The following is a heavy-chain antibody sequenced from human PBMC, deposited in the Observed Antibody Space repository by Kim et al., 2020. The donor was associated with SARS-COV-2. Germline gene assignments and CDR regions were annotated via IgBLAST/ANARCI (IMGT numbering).Heavy chain of an antibody. CDR2: INPSGGST. CDR1: GYTFTSYY. D-gene: IGHD6-19*01. CDR3: ARDLFRAGTGERHYFDY. V-gene: IGHV1-46*01. Sequence: ASVKVSCKASGYTFTSYYMHWVRQAPGQGLEWMGIINPSGGSTSYAQKFQGRVTMTRDTSTSTVYMELSSLRSEDTAVYYCARDLFRAGTGERHYFDYWGQGTLVTVSS. J-gene: IGHJ4*02.